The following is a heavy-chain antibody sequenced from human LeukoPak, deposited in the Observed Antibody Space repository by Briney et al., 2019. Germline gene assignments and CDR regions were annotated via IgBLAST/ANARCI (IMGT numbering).Heavy chain of an antibody. V-gene: IGHV4-61*02. CDR3: ASSTRSGWSHN. J-gene: IGHJ4*02. CDR1: GGSISSGSYY. D-gene: IGHD6-19*01. CDR2: IYTSGST. Sequence: SQTLSLTCTVSGGSISSGSYYWSWIRQPAGKGLEWIGRIYTSGSTNYNPSLKSRVTISVDTSKNQLSLMLSSVTAADTAVYYCASSTRSGWSHNWGQGTLVTVSS.